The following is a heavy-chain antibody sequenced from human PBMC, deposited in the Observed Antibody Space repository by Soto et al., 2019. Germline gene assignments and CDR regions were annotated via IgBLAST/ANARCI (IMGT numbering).Heavy chain of an antibody. V-gene: IGHV1-58*01. J-gene: IGHJ4*02. CDR3: AAVVDIVATFDY. D-gene: IGHD5-12*01. Sequence: SVKVSCKASGFTFTSSSVQWGRQARGQRLEWIGWIVVGSGNTNYAQKFQERVTITRDMSTSTAYMELSSLRSEDTAVYYCAAVVDIVATFDYWGQGTLVTVSS. CDR2: IVVGSGNT. CDR1: GFTFTSSS.